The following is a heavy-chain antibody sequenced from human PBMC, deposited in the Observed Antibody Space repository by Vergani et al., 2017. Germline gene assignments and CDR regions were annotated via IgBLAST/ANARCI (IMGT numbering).Heavy chain of an antibody. CDR3: TTDPLCYGDGSCYWLRDHHYYGMDV. CDR2: IKSTFDRGTT. D-gene: IGHD2-8*01. V-gene: IGHV3-15*07. CDR1: GFSFRNAW. Sequence: EVQLVESGGGIVKPGGSLRLSCVASGFSFRNAWMNWVRRTPGKGLEWVGRIKSTFDRGTTGYAAAVKGRFTISRDDSKNTLFLQMNGLKTEDIGVYYCTTDPLCYGDGSCYWLRDHHYYGMDVWGQGTTVTVSS. J-gene: IGHJ6*02.